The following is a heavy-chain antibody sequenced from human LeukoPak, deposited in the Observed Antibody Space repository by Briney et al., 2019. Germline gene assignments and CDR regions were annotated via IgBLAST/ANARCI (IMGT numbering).Heavy chain of an antibody. Sequence: PSETLSLTCTVSGGSISSGGYYWSWIRRHPGRGLEWIGYIYYSGSTYYNPSLKSRVTISVDTSKNQFSLKLSSVTAADTAVYYCARETHYYYYYMDVWGKGTTVTVSS. CDR1: GGSISSGGYY. CDR3: ARETHYYYYYMDV. V-gene: IGHV4-31*03. CDR2: IYYSGST. J-gene: IGHJ6*03.